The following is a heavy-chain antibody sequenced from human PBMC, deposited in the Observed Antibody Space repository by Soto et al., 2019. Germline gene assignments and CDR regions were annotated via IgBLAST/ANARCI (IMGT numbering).Heavy chain of an antibody. CDR3: ARGFSAGKGSPPDY. V-gene: IGHV3-23*01. D-gene: IGHD3-10*01. J-gene: IGHJ4*02. CDR1: GLSFIKYA. CDR2: LSGSGGSK. Sequence: GSLSLSCAAPGLSFIKYAMSWVRQAPGKGLEWVSGLSGSGGSKSSADSVKGRFAISRDNSRNTLYLQMNSLRDGDTAIYYCARGFSAGKGSPPDYWGQGTLVTVSS.